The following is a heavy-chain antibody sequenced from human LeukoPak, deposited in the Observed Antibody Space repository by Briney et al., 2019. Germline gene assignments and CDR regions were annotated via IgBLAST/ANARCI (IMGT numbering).Heavy chain of an antibody. CDR3: ARGDYGDYGY. V-gene: IGHV1-69*01. J-gene: IGHJ4*02. D-gene: IGHD4-17*01. Sequence: EASVKVSCKASGGTFSSYAISWVRQAPGRGLEWMGGIIPIFGTANYAQKFQGRVTITADESTSTAYMELSSLRSEDTAVYYCARGDYGDYGYWGQGTLVTVSS. CDR2: IIPIFGTA. CDR1: GGTFSSYA.